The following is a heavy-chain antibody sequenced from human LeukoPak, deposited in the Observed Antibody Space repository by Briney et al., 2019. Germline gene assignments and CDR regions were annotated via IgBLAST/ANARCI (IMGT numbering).Heavy chain of an antibody. CDR2: MNPNSGNT. CDR3: ARVPVLRYFDWLPREGSDY. V-gene: IGHV1-8*01. J-gene: IGHJ4*02. D-gene: IGHD3-9*01. CDR1: VYTFTSYD. Sequence: ASVKVSCKASVYTFTSYDINWVRQATGQGLEWMGWMNPNSGNTGYAQKFQGRVTMTRNTSISTAYMELSSLRSEDTAVYYCARVPVLRYFDWLPREGSDYWGQGTLVTVSS.